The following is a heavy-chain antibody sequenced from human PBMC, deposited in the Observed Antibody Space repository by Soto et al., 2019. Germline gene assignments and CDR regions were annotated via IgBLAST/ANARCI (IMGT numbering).Heavy chain of an antibody. V-gene: IGHV1-46*01. CDR2: INPSGGST. CDR1: GYTFTSYA. CDR3: ARLVAAEGFDY. D-gene: IGHD2-15*01. J-gene: IGHJ4*02. Sequence: ASVKVSCKASGYTFTSYAMHWVRQAPGQGLEWMGIINPSGGSTSYAQKFQGRVTMTRDTSTSTVYMELSSLRSEDTAVYYCARLVAAEGFDYWGQGTLVTVSS.